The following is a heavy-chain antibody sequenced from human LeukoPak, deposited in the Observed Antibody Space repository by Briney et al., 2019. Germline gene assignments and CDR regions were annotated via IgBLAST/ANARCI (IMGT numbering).Heavy chain of an antibody. D-gene: IGHD2-21*01. CDR2: ISSSSSYI. Sequence: PGGSLRLSCAASGFTFSSYSMNWVRQAPGKGLEWVSSISSSSSYIYYADSVKGRFTISRDNAKNSLYLQMNSLRAEDTAVYYCVRDYFAAFKFCGGDCYHFDYWGQGTLVTVSS. CDR1: GFTFSSYS. J-gene: IGHJ4*02. V-gene: IGHV3-21*01. CDR3: VRDYFAAFKFCGGDCYHFDY.